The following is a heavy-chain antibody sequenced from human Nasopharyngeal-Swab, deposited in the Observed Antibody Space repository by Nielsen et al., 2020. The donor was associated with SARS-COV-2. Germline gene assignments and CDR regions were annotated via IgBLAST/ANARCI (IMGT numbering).Heavy chain of an antibody. Sequence: VGQLPGTGLEWVGIIYHGDSDTRYSPSFQGQVTISADKSISTAYLQWSSLKASDTVMYYWARRDDSYYFDYWGQGTLVTVSS. V-gene: IGHV5-51*01. CDR2: IYHGDSDT. D-gene: IGHD3-3*01. J-gene: IGHJ4*02. CDR3: ARRDDSYYFDY.